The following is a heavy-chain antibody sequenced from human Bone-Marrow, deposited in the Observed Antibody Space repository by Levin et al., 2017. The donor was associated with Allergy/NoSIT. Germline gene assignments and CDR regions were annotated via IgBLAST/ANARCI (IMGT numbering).Heavy chain of an antibody. CDR1: GGSISSYY. J-gene: IGHJ6*03. CDR3: AIAIPSGSNSYYYYYMDV. CDR2: IYYNGKS. V-gene: IGHV4-59*01. D-gene: IGHD2-15*01. Sequence: GSLRLSCTVSGGSISSYYWTWIRQAPEKRLEWIGYIYYNGKSNYNPSLKTRVSISIDTSKNLFSLSLSSVTAADSAIYYCAIAIPSGSNSYYYYYMDVWGKGITVTVSS.